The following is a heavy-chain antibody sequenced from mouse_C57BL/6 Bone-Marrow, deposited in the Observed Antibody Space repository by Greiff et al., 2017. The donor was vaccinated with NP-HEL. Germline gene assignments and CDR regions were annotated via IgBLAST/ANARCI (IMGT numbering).Heavy chain of an antibody. CDR1: GYTFTGYW. Sequence: VKLMESGAELMKPGASVKLSCKATGYTFTGYWIEWVKQRPGHGLEWIGEILPGSGSTNYSEKFKGKATFTADTSSNTAYMQLSSLTTEDSAIYYCARDGSSYGWFAYWGQGTLVTVSA. J-gene: IGHJ3*01. CDR2: ILPGSGST. V-gene: IGHV1-9*01. D-gene: IGHD1-1*01. CDR3: ARDGSSYGWFAY.